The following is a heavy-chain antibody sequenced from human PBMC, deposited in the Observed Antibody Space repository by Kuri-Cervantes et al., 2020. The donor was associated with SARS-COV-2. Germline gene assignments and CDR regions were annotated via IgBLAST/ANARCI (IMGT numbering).Heavy chain of an antibody. V-gene: IGHV3-7*01. CDR2: IKQDGSEK. D-gene: IGHD5-24*01. Sequence: GGSLTLSCAASRFTFGIYWMSWVRQAAGRGLEWVANIKQDGSEKYYVDSVKGRFTISRDNARNSLYLQMISLRAEDMALYYCAKEYGYNYYFQHWGQGTLVTVSS. J-gene: IGHJ1*01. CDR3: AKEYGYNYYFQH. CDR1: RFTFGIYW.